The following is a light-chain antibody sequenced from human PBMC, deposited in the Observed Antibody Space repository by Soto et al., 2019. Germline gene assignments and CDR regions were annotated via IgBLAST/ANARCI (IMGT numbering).Light chain of an antibody. CDR1: QSVSNY. CDR2: DAS. CDR3: QQRSSWPLLT. V-gene: IGKV3-11*01. J-gene: IGKJ4*01. Sequence: EIVLTQSPATLSLSPGERATLSCRASQSVSNYLAWFQQKPGQAPRLLIYDASNRATGIPARFSVSGSGTDFTLTIISLEPEDFAVYYCQQRSSWPLLTFGGGTKVEI.